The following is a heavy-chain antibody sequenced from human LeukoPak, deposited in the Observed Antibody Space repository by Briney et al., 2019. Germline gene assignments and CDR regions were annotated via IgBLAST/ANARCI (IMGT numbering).Heavy chain of an antibody. CDR1: GGSISSSSYY. Sequence: SETLSLTCTVSGGSISSSSYYWGWIRQPPGKGLEWIGSIYYSGSTYYNPSLKSRVTISVDTSKNQFSLKLSSVTAADTAVYYCASLSWCVGGDCYSWGQGTLVTVSS. CDR2: IYYSGST. V-gene: IGHV4-39*07. J-gene: IGHJ5*02. D-gene: IGHD2-21*02. CDR3: ASLSWCVGGDCYS.